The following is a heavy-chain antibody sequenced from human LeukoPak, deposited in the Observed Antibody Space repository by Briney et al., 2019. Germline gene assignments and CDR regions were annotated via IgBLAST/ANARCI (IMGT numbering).Heavy chain of an antibody. CDR3: ARTGITIFGVVTSFDY. J-gene: IGHJ4*02. CDR1: GGSISSYY. D-gene: IGHD3-3*01. CDR2: IYYSGST. Sequence: SETLCLICTVSGGSISSYYWSWIRQPPGKGLEWIGYIYYSGSTNYNPSLKSRVTISVDTSKNQFSLKLSSVTAADTAVYYCARTGITIFGVVTSFDYWGQGTLVTVSS. V-gene: IGHV4-59*01.